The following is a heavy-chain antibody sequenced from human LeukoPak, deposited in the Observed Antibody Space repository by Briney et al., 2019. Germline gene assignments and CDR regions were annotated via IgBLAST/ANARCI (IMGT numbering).Heavy chain of an antibody. CDR2: MSYDESNV. CDR3: AKAPDTYNFWSGPFDY. J-gene: IGHJ4*02. Sequence: GRSLRLSCAASGFTFSIFGMHWVRQAPGKGMEWVAVMSYDESNVYYGDSVKGRFTTSRDNSKNTLYLQMDSLRAEDTAVYYCAKAPDTYNFWSGPFDYWGRGTLVTVSS. V-gene: IGHV3-30*18. CDR1: GFTFSIFG. D-gene: IGHD3-3*01.